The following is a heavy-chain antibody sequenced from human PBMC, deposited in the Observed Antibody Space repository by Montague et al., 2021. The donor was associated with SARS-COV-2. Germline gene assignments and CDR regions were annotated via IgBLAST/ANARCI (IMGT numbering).Heavy chain of an antibody. Sequence: TLSLTCTVSGDSITSKTHYWDWVRQPPGKGLEWIGRLLTSGATXFXXXXKXRLTISRDRYQNEFYLNLSSVTAADTAVYYCARDSPHFDFGRGHYGDKEYMDIWGKGTTVTVS. D-gene: IGHD3-3*01. J-gene: IGHJ6*03. V-gene: IGHV4-61*02. CDR2: LLTSGAT. CDR3: ARDSPHFDFGRGHYGDKEYMDI. CDR1: GDSITSKTHY.